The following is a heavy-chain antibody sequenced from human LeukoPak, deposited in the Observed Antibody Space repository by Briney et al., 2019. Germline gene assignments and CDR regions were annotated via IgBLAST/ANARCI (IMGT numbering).Heavy chain of an antibody. V-gene: IGHV3-7*01. CDR3: AREHIVVVPAARPDHYYCSMDV. CDR1: GFTFSSYW. Sequence: GGSVTLPCAASGFTFSSYWMIGVREARGKGLEGVANIKQDGSEKYYVASVKGRFTISRDNAKNSLYLQMNSLRAEDTAVYYCAREHIVVVPAARPDHYYCSMDVWGQGTTVTVSS. D-gene: IGHD2-2*02. CDR2: IKQDGSEK. J-gene: IGHJ6*02.